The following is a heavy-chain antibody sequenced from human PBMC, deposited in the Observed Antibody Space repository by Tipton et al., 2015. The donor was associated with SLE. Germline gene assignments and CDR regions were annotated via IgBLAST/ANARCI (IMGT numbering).Heavy chain of an antibody. CDR2: IHYSGSA. CDR3: ARPDLI. V-gene: IGHV4-31*11. CDR1: GGSISRVAPY. J-gene: IGHJ4*02. Sequence: TLSLTCAVSGGSISRVAPYWSWIRQHPGKGLEWIGYIHYSGSAYYNTSLKSRGTISVDTSKNQFSLKLSSVTAADTAVYYCARPDLIWGQGTQVTVSS. D-gene: IGHD1-14*01.